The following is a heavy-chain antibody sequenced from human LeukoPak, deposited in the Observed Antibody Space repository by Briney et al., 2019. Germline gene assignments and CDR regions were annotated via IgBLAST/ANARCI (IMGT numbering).Heavy chain of an antibody. CDR2: MNPNSGNT. Sequence: ASVKVSCKASGYTFTSYGISWVRQAPGQGLEWMGWMNPNSGNTGYAQKFQGRVTMTRNTSISTAYMELSSLRSEDTAVYYCARVVVDIVATDAFDIWGQGTMVTVSS. CDR1: GYTFTSYG. V-gene: IGHV1-8*02. D-gene: IGHD5-12*01. J-gene: IGHJ3*02. CDR3: ARVVVDIVATDAFDI.